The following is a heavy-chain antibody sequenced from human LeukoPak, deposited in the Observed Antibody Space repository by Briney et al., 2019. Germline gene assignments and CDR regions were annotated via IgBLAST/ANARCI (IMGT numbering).Heavy chain of an antibody. CDR1: GGSFSGYY. CDR3: ARDATPGGSSWYHYYYYYYMDV. V-gene: IGHV4-34*01. J-gene: IGHJ6*03. CDR2: INHSGST. D-gene: IGHD6-13*01. Sequence: SETLSLTCAVYGGSFSGYYWSWIRQPPGKGLEWIGEINHSGSTNYNPSLKSRVTISVDTSKNQFSLKLSSVTAADTAVYYCARDATPGGSSWYHYYYYYYMDVWGKGTTVTVSS.